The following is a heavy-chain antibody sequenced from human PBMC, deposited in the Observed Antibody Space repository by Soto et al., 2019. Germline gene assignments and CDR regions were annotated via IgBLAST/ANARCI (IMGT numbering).Heavy chain of an antibody. V-gene: IGHV3-23*01. D-gene: IGHD3-10*01. J-gene: IGHJ4*02. CDR1: GFTLSSYA. Sequence: EVQLLESGGGLVQPGGSLRLSCAASGFTLSSYAMSWVRQAPGKGLEWVSAIGVSGDTTYYADSVKGRFTISRDNSKNTLYLQMGSRRAEETAVYYCAKVRRFGELRSLYWGQGTLVTVSS. CDR2: IGVSGDTT. CDR3: AKVRRFGELRSLY.